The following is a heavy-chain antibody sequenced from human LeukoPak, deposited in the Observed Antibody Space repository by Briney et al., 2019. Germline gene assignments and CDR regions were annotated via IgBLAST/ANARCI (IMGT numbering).Heavy chain of an antibody. J-gene: IGHJ4*02. CDR2: INSDRSST. Sequence: GGSLRLSCAASGFTFSSYWMHWVRQAPGKGLVWVSRINSDRSSTSYADSVKGRFTISRDNDKDTLYLQRNSLRAEDAAVYYCARVGWPTGGYYDDYWGQGTLVTVSS. CDR3: ARVGWPTGGYYDDY. D-gene: IGHD2-15*01. CDR1: GFTFSSYW. V-gene: IGHV3-74*01.